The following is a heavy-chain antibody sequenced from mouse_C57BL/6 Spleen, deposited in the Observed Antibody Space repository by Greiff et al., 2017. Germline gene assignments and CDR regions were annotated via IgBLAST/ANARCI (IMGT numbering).Heavy chain of an antibody. Sequence: EVQVVESGGELVKPGWSLKLSCAASGFTFSSYGMSWVRQTPDKRLEWVATISSGGSYTYYPDSVKGRFIISRDNAKNTLYLKMSSLKSEDTAMYYGARQPDYYSSSYCNYDVWGTGTTVTVYS. J-gene: IGHJ1*03. D-gene: IGHD1-1*01. CDR3: ARQPDYYSSSYCNYDV. V-gene: IGHV5-6*01. CDR2: ISSGGSYT. CDR1: GFTFSSYG.